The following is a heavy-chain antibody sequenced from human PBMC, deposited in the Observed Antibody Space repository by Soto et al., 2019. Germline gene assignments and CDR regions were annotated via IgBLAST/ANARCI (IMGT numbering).Heavy chain of an antibody. V-gene: IGHV4-59*01. CDR1: GVSITDNY. Sequence: SETLSLTCTVSGVSITDNYYSWIRQPPGRGLEWIGYFFYVGSTSYSPSLKSRVTMSGDASKNQFSLKLTSVTAADTALYYCARQWGDWGQGILVTVSS. CDR3: ARQWGD. D-gene: IGHD1-26*01. CDR2: FFYVGST. J-gene: IGHJ4*02.